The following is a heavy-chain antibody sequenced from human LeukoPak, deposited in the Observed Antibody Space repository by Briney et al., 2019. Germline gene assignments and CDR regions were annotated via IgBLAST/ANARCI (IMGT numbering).Heavy chain of an antibody. CDR3: ARDSDYGMDV. CDR1: GVSLSSYY. D-gene: IGHD3-10*01. J-gene: IGHJ6*02. Sequence: SETLSRTCSVSGVSLSSYYWSWIRQAPGKGLEWIGYTFYSGSTNYNPSLKSRVTISQDTSKNQFSLKLNSVTAADTATYYCARDSDYGMDVWGQGTTVTVSS. CDR2: TFYSGST. V-gene: IGHV4-59*01.